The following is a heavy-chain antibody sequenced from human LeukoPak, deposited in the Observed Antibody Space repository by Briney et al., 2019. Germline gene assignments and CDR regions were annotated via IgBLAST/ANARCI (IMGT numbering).Heavy chain of an antibody. J-gene: IGHJ4*02. V-gene: IGHV3-7*01. CDR2: IKQDGSGE. CDR3: ARGKVHDY. CDR1: GFTFNTYW. Sequence: QPGGSLRLSCAASGFTFNTYWMSWVRQAPGKGLEWVANIKQDGSGEFCVDSVKGRFTFSRDNAKNSLYLQMNSLRAEDTAMYYCARGKVHDYRGQGTPVTVSS.